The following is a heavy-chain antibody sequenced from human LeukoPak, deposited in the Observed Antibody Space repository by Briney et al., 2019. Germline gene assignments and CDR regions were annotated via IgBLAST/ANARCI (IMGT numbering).Heavy chain of an antibody. CDR1: GGSFSGYY. CDR3: ARRCYSSGWWFCGNFDY. D-gene: IGHD6-19*01. V-gene: IGHV4-34*01. CDR2: INHSGST. J-gene: IGHJ4*02. Sequence: PSETLSLTCAVYGGSFSGYYWSWIRQPPGKGLEWIGEINHSGSTNYNPSLKSRVTISVDTSKNQFSLKLSSVTAADTAAYYCARRCYSSGWWFCGNFDYWGQGTVVTVSS.